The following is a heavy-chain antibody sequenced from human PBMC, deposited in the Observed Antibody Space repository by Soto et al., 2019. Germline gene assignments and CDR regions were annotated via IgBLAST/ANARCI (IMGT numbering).Heavy chain of an antibody. Sequence: GGSLRLSCEVSLSMFSDFGLDWVRQAPGKGLEWVSTTSGSGGHTYYADSVKGRFVVSRDNDKNTLYLHMNSLTGEDTAIYFCAKVEMGWFAHWGQGTQVTVSS. J-gene: IGHJ5*02. D-gene: IGHD1-26*01. V-gene: IGHV3-23*01. CDR2: TSGSGGHT. CDR3: AKVEMGWFAH. CDR1: LSMFSDFG.